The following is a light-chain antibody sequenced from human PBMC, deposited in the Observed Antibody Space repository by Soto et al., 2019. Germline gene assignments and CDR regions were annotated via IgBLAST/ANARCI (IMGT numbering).Light chain of an antibody. CDR1: SSDVGFYNL. Sequence: QSVLTQPASVSGSPGQSITISCTGTSSDVGFYNLVSWYQHRPGKAPKFIPYEGSKRPSGVSNRFSGSKSGTSATLGITGVQTGDEADYYCGSWDSSLSADVFGSGTKVTVL. J-gene: IGLJ1*01. CDR2: EGS. V-gene: IGLV2-14*02. CDR3: GSWDSSLSADV.